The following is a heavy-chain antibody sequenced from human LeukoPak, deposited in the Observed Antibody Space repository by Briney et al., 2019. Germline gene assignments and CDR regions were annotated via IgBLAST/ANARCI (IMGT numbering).Heavy chain of an antibody. CDR2: INTSGST. V-gene: IGHV4-59*10. Sequence: PSETLSLTCAVYGGSFSSYSWSWIRLPAGKGLEWIGRINTSGSTDYNPSLKSRLTMSLDTSTNHFSLKLNSVTAADTAVYYCARQQLKTMASFDSWGQGTLVTVSS. J-gene: IGHJ4*02. D-gene: IGHD4/OR15-4a*01. CDR3: ARQQLKTMASFDS. CDR1: GGSFSSYS.